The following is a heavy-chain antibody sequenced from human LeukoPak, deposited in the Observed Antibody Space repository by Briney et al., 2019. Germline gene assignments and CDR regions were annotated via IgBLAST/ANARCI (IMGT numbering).Heavy chain of an antibody. CDR1: GFTFSSYW. CDR3: AKDKMKYGDRDAFDI. V-gene: IGHV3-7*03. D-gene: IGHD4-17*01. Sequence: GGSLRLSCAASGFTFSSYWMSWVRQAPGKGLEWVANIKQDGSEKYYVDSVKGRFTISRDNSKNTLYLQMNSLRAEDTAVYYCAKDKMKYGDRDAFDIWGQGTMVTVSS. J-gene: IGHJ3*02. CDR2: IKQDGSEK.